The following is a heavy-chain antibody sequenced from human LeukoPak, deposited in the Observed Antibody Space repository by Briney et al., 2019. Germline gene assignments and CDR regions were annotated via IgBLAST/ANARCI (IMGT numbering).Heavy chain of an antibody. CDR1: GVSISSGGYY. CDR2: IYYSGST. CDR3: ARASDGSGYYYPYLEY. Sequence: SETLSLTCTVSGVSISSGGYYWSWIRQHPGKGLEWIGYIYYSGSTYYNPSLKSRVTISVDTSKNQFSLKLSSVTAADTAVYYCARASDGSGYYYPYLEYWGQGTLVTVSS. D-gene: IGHD3-22*01. J-gene: IGHJ4*02. V-gene: IGHV4-31*03.